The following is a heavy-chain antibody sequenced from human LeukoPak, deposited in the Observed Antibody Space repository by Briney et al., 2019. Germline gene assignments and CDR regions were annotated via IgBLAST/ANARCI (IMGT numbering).Heavy chain of an antibody. CDR2: IYYSGST. J-gene: IGHJ6*03. D-gene: IGHD4-17*01. V-gene: IGHV4-59*08. CDR3: ARQHGDYRPPYYYYMDV. Sequence: PSETLSLTCTVSGGSIRRYYWSWIRQPPGKGLEWIGYIYYSGSTKYNPSLKSRVTISLDTSKKQFSLKLNSVTAADTAVYYCARQHGDYRPPYYYYMDVWGKGTTVTVSS. CDR1: GGSIRRYY.